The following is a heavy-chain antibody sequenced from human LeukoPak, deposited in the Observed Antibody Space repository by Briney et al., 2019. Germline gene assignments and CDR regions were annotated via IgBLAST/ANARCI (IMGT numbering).Heavy chain of an antibody. Sequence: PGGSLRLSCAASGFTFSKYSMNWFRQAPGKGLEWVSSVSASTYYIYYADSVKGRFTVSRDNAKNSLYLQMNSLRAEDTAVYYCARVGLGTTDAFDIWGQGTMVTVSS. J-gene: IGHJ3*02. CDR1: GFTFSKYS. CDR2: VSASTYYI. CDR3: ARVGLGTTDAFDI. V-gene: IGHV3-21*01. D-gene: IGHD1-1*01.